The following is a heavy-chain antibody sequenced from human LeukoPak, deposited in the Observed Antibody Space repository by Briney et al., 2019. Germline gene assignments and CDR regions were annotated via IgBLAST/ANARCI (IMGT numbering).Heavy chain of an antibody. D-gene: IGHD2-2*01. Sequence: AGGSLRLSCAASGFTFSSYSINWVRQAPGKGLEWVSHITTSGTAMFYADSVKGRFTISRDNAKNSLYLQMNSLRDEDTAVYYCARVSCSRTSCYAGFTFSHPYDYWGQGTLVTVSS. V-gene: IGHV3-48*02. J-gene: IGHJ4*02. CDR1: GFTFSSYS. CDR2: ITTSGTAM. CDR3: ARVSCSRTSCYAGFTFSHPYDY.